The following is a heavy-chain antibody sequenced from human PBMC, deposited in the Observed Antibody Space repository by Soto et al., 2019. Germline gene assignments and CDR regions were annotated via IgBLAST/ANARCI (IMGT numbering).Heavy chain of an antibody. V-gene: IGHV4-39*01. CDR3: ASATYYYDSSGYYAFDI. J-gene: IGHJ3*02. D-gene: IGHD3-22*01. Sequence: SETLSLTCTVSGGSISSSSYYWGWIRQPPGKGLEWIGSIYYSGSTYYNPSLKSRVTISVDTSKNQFSLKRSSVTAADTAVYYCASATYYYDSSGYYAFDIWGQGTMVTVSS. CDR1: GGSISSSSYY. CDR2: IYYSGST.